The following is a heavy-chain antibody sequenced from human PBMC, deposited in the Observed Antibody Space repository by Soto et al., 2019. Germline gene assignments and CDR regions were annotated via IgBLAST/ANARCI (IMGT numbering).Heavy chain of an antibody. CDR3: ARGRGALTVISNWFDP. CDR2: INWNSGST. Sequence: EVQLVESGGGLVQPGRSLRLSCEASGLTFEDYAMHWIRQAPGKGLEWVAGINWNSGSTGYADSVKGRFTISRDNVNNSVPLEMSTLKAADTAMYYCARGRGALTVISNWFDPWGQGTLVTVSS. V-gene: IGHV3-9*01. D-gene: IGHD2-21*01. J-gene: IGHJ5*02. CDR1: GLTFEDYA.